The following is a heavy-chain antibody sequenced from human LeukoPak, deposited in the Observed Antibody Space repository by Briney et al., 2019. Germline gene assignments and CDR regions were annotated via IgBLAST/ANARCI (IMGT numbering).Heavy chain of an antibody. CDR3: ATEVVGYGDVHYFDS. CDR1: GYTLTEVS. J-gene: IGHJ4*02. CDR2: FDPADGEP. Sequence: GASVKVSCKISGYTLTEVSMHWVRQAPGKGLEWMGGFDPADGEPTYAQKFQGRVTMSEDTSTDTAYMDLSSLRSEDTAVYYCATEVVGYGDVHYFDSWGQGTLVTVSS. V-gene: IGHV1-24*01. D-gene: IGHD4-17*01.